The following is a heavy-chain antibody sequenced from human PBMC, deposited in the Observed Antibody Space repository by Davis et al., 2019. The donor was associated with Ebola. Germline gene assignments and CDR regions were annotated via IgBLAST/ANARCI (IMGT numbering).Heavy chain of an antibody. CDR1: GFTFSSYA. D-gene: IGHD3-3*01. V-gene: IGHV3-30-3*02. J-gene: IGHJ4*02. CDR3: ARTILRFLEYDY. CDR2: ISYDGSNK. Sequence: GESLKISCAASGFTFSSYAMHWVRQAPGKGLEWVAVISYDGSNKYYADSVKGRFTISRDNSKNTLYLQMNSLRAEDTAVYYCARTILRFLEYDYWGQGTLVTVSS.